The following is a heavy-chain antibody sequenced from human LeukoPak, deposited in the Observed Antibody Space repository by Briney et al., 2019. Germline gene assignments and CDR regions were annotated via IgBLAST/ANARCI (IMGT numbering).Heavy chain of an antibody. D-gene: IGHD3-16*01. Sequence: SVKVSCKASGCTFSSYAISWVRQAPGQGLEWMGGIIPIFGTANYAQKFQGRVTITADESTSTVYMELSSLRSEDTAVYYCARDAAIFGGGTVPNDAFDIWGQGTMVTVSS. CDR3: ARDAAIFGGGTVPNDAFDI. CDR2: IIPIFGTA. CDR1: GCTFSSYA. V-gene: IGHV1-69*13. J-gene: IGHJ3*02.